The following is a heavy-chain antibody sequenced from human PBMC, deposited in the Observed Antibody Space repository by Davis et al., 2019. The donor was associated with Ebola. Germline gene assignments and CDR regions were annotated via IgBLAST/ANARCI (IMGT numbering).Heavy chain of an antibody. V-gene: IGHV4-39*07. D-gene: IGHD6-6*01. Sequence: PGGSLRLSCTVSGGSVSNSNYYWGWIRHPPGKGLGWIGTIYYSGSTFYNPSLRSRVTISVDRSKNQFSLEVTSVTAADTAVYYCARDRGITTRTGRDSYYGMDVWGQGTTVTVSS. J-gene: IGHJ6*02. CDR2: IYYSGST. CDR3: ARDRGITTRTGRDSYYGMDV. CDR1: GGSVSNSNYY.